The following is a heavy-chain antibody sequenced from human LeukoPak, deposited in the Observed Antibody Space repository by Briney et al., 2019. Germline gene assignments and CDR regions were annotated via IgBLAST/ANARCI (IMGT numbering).Heavy chain of an antibody. CDR1: DGSISNYF. Sequence: SETLSLTCTVPDGSISNYFWGWIRQPPGKGLEWIGYIYYTGMTNSNPSLKSRVTISMDTSKNQFSLNLRSVTAADTAIYYCARHGRMVIMSKFSTGIDQWGQGTLVTVSS. CDR3: ARHGRMVIMSKFSTGIDQ. D-gene: IGHD2-8*01. CDR2: IYYTGMT. V-gene: IGHV4-59*08. J-gene: IGHJ4*02.